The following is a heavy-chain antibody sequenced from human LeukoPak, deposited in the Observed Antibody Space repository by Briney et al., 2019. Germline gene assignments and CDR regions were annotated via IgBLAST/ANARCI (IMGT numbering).Heavy chain of an antibody. CDR1: GFTFSSYS. V-gene: IGHV3-23*01. Sequence: PGGSPRLSCAASGFTFSSYSMICVRQAPGKGLEWVSAISGSGVSTYYADSASGRFSISRDSSKNTVYLKMNTLRDEDTAVYYCPRARPWDSSRPYYFGMDVSGHGTTATVSS. D-gene: IGHD2-2*01. J-gene: IGHJ6*02. CDR3: PRARPWDSSRPYYFGMDV. CDR2: ISGSGVST.